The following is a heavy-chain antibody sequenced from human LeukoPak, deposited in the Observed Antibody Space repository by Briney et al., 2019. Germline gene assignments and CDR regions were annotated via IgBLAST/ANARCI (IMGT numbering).Heavy chain of an antibody. V-gene: IGHV3-30*18. CDR3: AKDWGSGGWYNYFDP. J-gene: IGHJ5*02. CDR1: GFTISSHG. Sequence: GGSLRLSCAVSGFTISSHGMHWVRQAPGKGPEWVAMIAYHGNSEYYGDSVKGRFTISRDNSKNTLYLQMNSLRVADTAVYHCAKDWGSGGWYNYFDPWGQGTLVTVSS. CDR2: IAYHGNSE. D-gene: IGHD6-19*01.